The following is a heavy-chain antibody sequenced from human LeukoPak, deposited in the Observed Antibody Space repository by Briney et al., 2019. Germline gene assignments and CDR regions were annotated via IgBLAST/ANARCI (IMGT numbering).Heavy chain of an antibody. V-gene: IGHV4-39*07. J-gene: IGHJ5*02. Sequence: SETLSLTCTVSGGSISSRNYYWGWIRQPPGEGLEWTGKISDSGNTYYSPSLRSRVTISIDTSKNQFSLKLSSVTAVDTAVYYCARVLTWNWFDPWGQGTLVTVSS. CDR2: ISDSGNT. D-gene: IGHD4/OR15-4a*01. CDR3: ARVLTWNWFDP. CDR1: GGSISSRNYY.